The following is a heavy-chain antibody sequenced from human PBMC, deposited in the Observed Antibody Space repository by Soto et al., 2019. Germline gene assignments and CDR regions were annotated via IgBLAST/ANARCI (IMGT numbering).Heavy chain of an antibody. CDR1: PGSIYEYY. J-gene: IGHJ4*02. Sequence: PAETLSLTCNVFPGSIYEYYWSWIRQTAGMRLEWIGFVYSGGGAMYKPSFKSRVIISLETSKHQFSLTLTSLTASYSAMYYCARNSRASPATGLDSWGQGALVTVSS. CDR2: VYSGGGA. CDR3: ARNSRASPATGLDS. V-gene: IGHV4-59*01.